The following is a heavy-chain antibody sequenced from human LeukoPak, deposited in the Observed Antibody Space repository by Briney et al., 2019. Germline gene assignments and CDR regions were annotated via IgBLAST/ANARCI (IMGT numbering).Heavy chain of an antibody. V-gene: IGHV1-8*02. CDR3: ATPGVLRYFDWSRTGAFDI. Sequence: ASVKVSCKASGYTFTSYDINWVRQATGQGLEWMGWMNPNSGNTGYAQKFQGRVTMTEDTSTDTAYMELSSLRSEDTAVYYCATPGVLRYFDWSRTGAFDIWGQGTMVTVSS. CDR2: MNPNSGNT. CDR1: GYTFTSYD. D-gene: IGHD3-9*01. J-gene: IGHJ3*02.